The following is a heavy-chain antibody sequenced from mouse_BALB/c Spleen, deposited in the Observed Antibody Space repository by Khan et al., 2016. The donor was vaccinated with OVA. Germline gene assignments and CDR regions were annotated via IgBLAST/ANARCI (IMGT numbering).Heavy chain of an antibody. J-gene: IGHJ3*01. D-gene: IGHD1-1*01. Sequence: VQLKESGAELARPGASVKMSCKASGYIFTNYMMHWVKQRPGQGLEWIGDINPINDYSNYNQNFKDKATLTADKSSSTAYMQLSSLTSEDSAVYYCARGGYGSFGFWGQGTLVTVSA. CDR3: ARGGYGSFGF. V-gene: IGHV1-4*01. CDR2: INPINDYS. CDR1: GYIFTNYM.